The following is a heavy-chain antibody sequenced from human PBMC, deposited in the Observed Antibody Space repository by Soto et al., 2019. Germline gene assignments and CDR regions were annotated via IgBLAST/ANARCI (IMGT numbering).Heavy chain of an antibody. CDR2: VFCKGGST. V-gene: IGHV3-9*01. CDR1: GFTCEEHA. D-gene: IGHD4-17*01. Sequence: EVQLVESGGGLGQPGRSLRLSCAASGFTCEEHAMHWVRQVPGGGLEWVSGVFCKGGSTGYADSVKGRFTISRDNAKNSLYLQMNSLRIEDTAVYYCVKDMTPGGADVWGQGTTVTVSS. CDR3: VKDMTPGGADV. J-gene: IGHJ6*02.